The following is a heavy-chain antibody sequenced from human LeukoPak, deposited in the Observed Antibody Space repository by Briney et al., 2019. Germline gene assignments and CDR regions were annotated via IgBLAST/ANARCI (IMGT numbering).Heavy chain of an antibody. CDR1: GGTFSSYA. Sequence: GASVKVSCKASGGTFSSYAISWVRQAPGQGLEWMGGIIPIFGTANYAQKFQGRVSITADTSTSTSYMELSSLRSEDTAVFYCARDCRSVSCYSVDYWGQGTLVTVSS. J-gene: IGHJ4*02. CDR3: ARDCRSVSCYSVDY. D-gene: IGHD2-15*01. V-gene: IGHV1-69*06. CDR2: IIPIFGTA.